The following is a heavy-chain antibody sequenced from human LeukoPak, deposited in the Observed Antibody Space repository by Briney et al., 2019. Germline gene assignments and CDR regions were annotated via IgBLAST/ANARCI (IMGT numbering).Heavy chain of an antibody. Sequence: ASVKVSCKASGYTFTGYYMHWVRRAPGQGLEWMGWINPNSGGTSYAQKFQGRVTMTRDTSISTAYMELSRLRSDDTAVYYCAMTVKHDYFDYWGQGTLVTVSS. V-gene: IGHV1-2*02. CDR1: GYTFTGYY. J-gene: IGHJ4*02. CDR3: AMTVKHDYFDY. CDR2: INPNSGGT. D-gene: IGHD4-17*01.